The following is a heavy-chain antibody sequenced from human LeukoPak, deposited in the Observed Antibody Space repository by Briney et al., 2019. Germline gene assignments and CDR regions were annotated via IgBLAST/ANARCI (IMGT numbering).Heavy chain of an antibody. CDR1: GGSISSSSYY. J-gene: IGHJ6*03. V-gene: IGHV4-39*07. D-gene: IGHD7-27*01. CDR2: IYYSGST. Sequence: SETLSLTCTVSGGSISSSSYYWGWIRQPPGKGLEWIGGIYYSGSTYYNPSLKSRVTISVDTSKNQFSLKLSSVTAADTAVYYCARGPETGGRSYYYYYYMDVWGKGTTVTISS. CDR3: ARGPETGGRSYYYYYYMDV.